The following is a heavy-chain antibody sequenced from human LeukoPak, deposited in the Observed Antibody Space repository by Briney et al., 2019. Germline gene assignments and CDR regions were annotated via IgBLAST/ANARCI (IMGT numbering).Heavy chain of an antibody. Sequence: PSETLSLTCTVSGGSISSSSYYWGWIRQPPGTGLEWIGSIYYSGSTYYNPSLKSRVTISVDTSKNQFSLKLSSVTAADTAVYYCARGIAAAVWYYFDYWGQGTLVTVSS. CDR2: IYYSGST. J-gene: IGHJ4*02. D-gene: IGHD6-13*01. CDR3: ARGIAAAVWYYFDY. CDR1: GGSISSSSYY. V-gene: IGHV4-39*07.